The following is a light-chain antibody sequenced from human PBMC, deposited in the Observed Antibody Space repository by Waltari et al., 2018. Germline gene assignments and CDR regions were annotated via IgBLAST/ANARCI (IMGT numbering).Light chain of an antibody. CDR2: GAS. J-gene: IGKJ1*01. CDR1: QSISTN. CDR3: QQYDKWPPWT. Sequence: EIVMTQSPATLSVSPGERATLPCRASQSISTNLAWYQQKPGQAPRLLMYGASTRATGIPARFSGSGSGTEFTLTISSLQSEDFAVFYCQQYDKWPPWTFGQGTKVEIK. V-gene: IGKV3-15*01.